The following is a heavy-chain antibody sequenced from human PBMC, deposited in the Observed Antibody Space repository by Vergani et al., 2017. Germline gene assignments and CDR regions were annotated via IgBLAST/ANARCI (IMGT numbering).Heavy chain of an antibody. J-gene: IGHJ5*02. V-gene: IGHV1-69*04. Sequence: QIQLVQSGAEVKKPGSSVKVSCKASGGTFSSYVISWVRQAPGQGLEWMGRIIPSLGIANYAQKFQGRVTITADKSTSTAYMELSSLRSEDTAVYYCARENRNYDFWSGYAQNPFYPGSQGTLVTVSS. D-gene: IGHD3-3*01. CDR3: ARENRNYDFWSGYAQNPFYP. CDR2: IIPSLGIA. CDR1: GGTFSSYV.